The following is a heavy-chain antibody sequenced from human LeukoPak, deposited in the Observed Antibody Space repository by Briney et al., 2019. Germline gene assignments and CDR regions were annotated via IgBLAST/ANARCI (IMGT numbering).Heavy chain of an antibody. CDR2: ISGSGGST. J-gene: IGHJ4*02. CDR1: GFTFSSYA. CDR3: AIHSSSWYFDY. D-gene: IGHD6-13*01. Sequence: GGSLRLSSAASGFTFSSYAMSWVRQAPGKGLEWVSAISGSGGSTYYADSVKGRFTISRDNSKNTLYLQMNSLRAEDTAVYYCAIHSSSWYFDYWGQGTLVTVSS. V-gene: IGHV3-23*01.